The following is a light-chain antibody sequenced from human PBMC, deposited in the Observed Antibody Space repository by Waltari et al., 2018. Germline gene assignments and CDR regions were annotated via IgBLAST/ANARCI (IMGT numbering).Light chain of an antibody. CDR2: RTN. Sequence: QSVMTQSPSASGTPGQRVTISCSGSNSNIGNNHVYWYQQLPGAAPKLLISRTNQRPSGVPDRFSVSKSGTSASLAISGLRSEDEGDYYCGGWDDSLNGWVFGGGTKLTVL. V-gene: IGLV1-47*01. J-gene: IGLJ3*02. CDR1: NSNIGNNH. CDR3: GGWDDSLNGWV.